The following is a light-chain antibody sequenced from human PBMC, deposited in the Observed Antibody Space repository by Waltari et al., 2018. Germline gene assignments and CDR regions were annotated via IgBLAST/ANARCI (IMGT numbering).Light chain of an antibody. CDR1: QSISSS. Sequence: DIQVTQSPSTLSASVGDRVSITCRASQSISSSLAWFQQKPGKGPKLLIYGASTLESWVPSRCSGSGSGTEFTLTSSSLQPDDFATYYCQQYFHLSTFGQGTKVEIK. J-gene: IGKJ1*01. CDR3: QQYFHLST. V-gene: IGKV1-5*03. CDR2: GAS.